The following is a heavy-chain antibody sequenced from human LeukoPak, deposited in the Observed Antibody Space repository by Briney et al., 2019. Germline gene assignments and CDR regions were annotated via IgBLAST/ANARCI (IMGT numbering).Heavy chain of an antibody. J-gene: IGHJ4*02. CDR2: TSRDGSAE. V-gene: IGHV3-30*18. D-gene: IGHD3-22*01. CDR3: AKSSYYDASGYYREYYFDS. Sequence: PGGSLRLSCAASGFSFSDYGMHWVRQAPGKGLEWVAMTSRDGSAEYYGDSVRGRFTISRDNSKNTLYLQMNSLRPEDTAVYHCAKSSYYDASGYYREYYFDSWGQGTLVTVSS. CDR1: GFSFSDYG.